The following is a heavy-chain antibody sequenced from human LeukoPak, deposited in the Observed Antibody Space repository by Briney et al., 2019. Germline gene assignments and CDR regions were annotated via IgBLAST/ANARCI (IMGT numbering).Heavy chain of an antibody. V-gene: IGHV4-59*08. J-gene: IGHJ4*02. CDR3: ARHGSSRWSTFYFDY. Sequence: SETLSFTCTVSGGSISTNYWSWIRQPPGKGLEWIGHINYSGSTNYNPSLKSRVTISVDTSKNQFSLNLSSVTAADTAVYYCARHGSSRWSTFYFDYWGQGTLVTVSS. CDR1: GGSISTNY. D-gene: IGHD6-13*01. CDR2: INYSGST.